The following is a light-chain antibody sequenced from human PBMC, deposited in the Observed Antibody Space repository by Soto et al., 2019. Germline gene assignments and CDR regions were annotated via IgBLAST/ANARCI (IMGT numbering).Light chain of an antibody. CDR2: DAS. CDR1: QSVSSY. CDR3: HQRSNWPPFT. J-gene: IGKJ3*01. Sequence: EIVLTQSPATLSLSPGERATLSCRASQSVSSYLAWYQQKPGPAPRLLIYDASNRATGIPARFSGSGSATDFTLTISSLAPEDFAVYYCHQRSNWPPFTFGPGTKVAIK. V-gene: IGKV3-11*01.